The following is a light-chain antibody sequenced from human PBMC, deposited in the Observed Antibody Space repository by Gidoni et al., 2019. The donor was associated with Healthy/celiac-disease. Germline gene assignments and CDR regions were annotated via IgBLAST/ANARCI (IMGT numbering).Light chain of an antibody. V-gene: IGKV1-39*01. J-gene: IGKJ2*01. CDR3: QQSYSTPPYT. CDR1: QSISSY. CDR2: AAS. Sequence: DIQMTQSPSSLSASVGDRVTITCRASQSISSYLNWYQQKPGKAPKLLIYAASSLQSGVPSRFSGSGSGTDFTLTISSLQPEDFATYYCQQSYSTPPYTFGQGTKLEIE.